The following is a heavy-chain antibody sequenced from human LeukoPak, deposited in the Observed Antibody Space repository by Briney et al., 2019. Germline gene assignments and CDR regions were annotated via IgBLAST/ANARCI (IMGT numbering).Heavy chain of an antibody. D-gene: IGHD3-22*01. J-gene: IGHJ4*02. CDR1: GGSISSSSYY. Sequence: KPSETLSLTCTVPGGSISSSSYYWAWIRQPPGKGLEWIGSIYYRGITYYNPSLKSRVTISVDTSKNQFSLKLSSVTAADTAVYYCARVVYDSSTYPKSYFDFWGQGTLVTVSS. V-gene: IGHV4-39*07. CDR2: IYYRGIT. CDR3: ARVVYDSSTYPKSYFDF.